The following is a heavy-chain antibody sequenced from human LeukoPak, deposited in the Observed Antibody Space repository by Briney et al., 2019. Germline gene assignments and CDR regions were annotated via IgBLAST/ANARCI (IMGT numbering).Heavy chain of an antibody. CDR1: GFTFSDYD. J-gene: IGHJ4*02. Sequence: GSLRLSCAASGFTFSDYDMNWVRQAPGKGLEWISYIIFSGRVMYYAGSVQGRFSISRDNTEKSLFLQMSSLRVADTAVYYCAKGYKGNDARTPSFDYWGQGALVTVSS. CDR3: AKGYKGNDARTPSFDY. D-gene: IGHD5-12*01. CDR2: IIFSGRVM. V-gene: IGHV3-48*03.